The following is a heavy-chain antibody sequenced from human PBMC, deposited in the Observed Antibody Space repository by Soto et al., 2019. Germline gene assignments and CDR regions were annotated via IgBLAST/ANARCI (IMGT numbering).Heavy chain of an antibody. J-gene: IGHJ3*02. CDR3: ARGLGTGHTVYSFDI. CDR2: ISSSSSYI. V-gene: IGHV3-21*01. CDR1: GFTFSSYS. Sequence: EVQLVESGGGLVKPGGSLRLSCAASGFTFSSYSMNWVRQPPGKGLEWVSSISSSSSYIYYADSVKGRFTISRDNGKKSLYLQMNGLRAEDTAVYYCARGLGTGHTVYSFDIWGQRTMVTVSS. D-gene: IGHD3-9*01.